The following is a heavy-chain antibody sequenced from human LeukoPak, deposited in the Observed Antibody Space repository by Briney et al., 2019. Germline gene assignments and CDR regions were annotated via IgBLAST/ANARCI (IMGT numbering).Heavy chain of an antibody. V-gene: IGHV4-31*03. CDR3: ARTYSSSWSPFDY. CDR2: IYYSGST. Sequence: SQTLSLTCTVSGGSINRGGYYWSWIRQHPGKGLGWIGYIYYSGSTYYNPSLKSRVTISVDTSKNQFSLKLSSVTAADTAVYYCARTYSSSWSPFDYWGQGTLVTVSS. J-gene: IGHJ4*02. D-gene: IGHD6-13*01. CDR1: GGSINRGGYY.